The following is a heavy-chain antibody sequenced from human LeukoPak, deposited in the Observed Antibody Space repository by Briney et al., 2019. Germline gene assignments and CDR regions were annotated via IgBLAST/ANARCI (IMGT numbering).Heavy chain of an antibody. CDR3: ARVVAAAGTKGEFDY. D-gene: IGHD6-13*01. CDR2: INPSGGST. Sequence: ASVTVSCKASGYTFTSYYMHWVRQAPGQGLEWMGIINPSGGSTSYAQKFQGRVTMTRDTSTSTVYMELSSLRSEDTAVYYCARVVAAAGTKGEFDYWGQGTLVTVSS. J-gene: IGHJ4*02. CDR1: GYTFTSYY. V-gene: IGHV1-46*01.